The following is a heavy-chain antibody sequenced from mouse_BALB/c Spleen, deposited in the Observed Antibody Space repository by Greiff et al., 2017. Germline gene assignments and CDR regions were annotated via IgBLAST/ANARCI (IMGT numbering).Heavy chain of an antibody. CDR1: GFTFSSFG. V-gene: IGHV5-17*02. CDR3: ARSRGGNYVFDY. D-gene: IGHD2-1*01. J-gene: IGHJ2*01. CDR2: ISSGSSTI. Sequence: EVKVVESGGGLVQPGGSRKLSCAASGFTFSSFGMHWVRQAPEKGLEWVAYISSGSSTIYYADTVKGRFTISRDNPKNTLFLQMTSLRSEDTAMYYCARSRGGNYVFDYWGQGTTLTVSS.